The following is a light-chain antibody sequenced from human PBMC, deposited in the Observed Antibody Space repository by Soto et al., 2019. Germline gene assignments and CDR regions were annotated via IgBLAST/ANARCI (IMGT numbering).Light chain of an antibody. J-gene: IGLJ1*01. CDR3: CSYTTSNTRQIV. CDR1: SSDVGGYNY. Sequence: QSALTQPASVSGSPGQSITISCTGTSSDVGGYNYVSWYQQQPGKAPKFMIYDVTNRPSGVSNRFSGSKSGNTASLTISGLQAEDEADCYCCSYTTSNTRQIVFVTGTRSPS. CDR2: DVT. V-gene: IGLV2-14*01.